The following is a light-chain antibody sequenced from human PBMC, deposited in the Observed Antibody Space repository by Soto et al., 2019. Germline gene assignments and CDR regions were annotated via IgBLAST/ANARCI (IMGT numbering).Light chain of an antibody. Sequence: EIVMTQSPATLSVSPGERATLSCRASQSVSSNLAWYQQKPGQAPRLLIYGASTRATGIPARFSGSGSGTEFTLTISSPESEAFAVYYCQQYNNWPTFGQGTKLEIK. V-gene: IGKV3-15*01. CDR1: QSVSSN. CDR2: GAS. CDR3: QQYNNWPT. J-gene: IGKJ2*01.